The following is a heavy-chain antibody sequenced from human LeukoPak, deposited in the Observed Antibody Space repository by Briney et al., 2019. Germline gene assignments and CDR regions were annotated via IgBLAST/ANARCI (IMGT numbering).Heavy chain of an antibody. V-gene: IGHV3-30*04. D-gene: IGHD2-21*02. CDR2: ISYDGSNK. CDR3: ASTCSGDCSFFDY. J-gene: IGHJ4*02. Sequence: PAGSLRLSCAASGFTFSSYAMHWVRQAPGKGLEWVAVISYDGSNKYYADSVKGRLTISRDNSKNTLYLQMNSLRAEDTAVYYCASTCSGDCSFFDYWGQGTLVTVSS. CDR1: GFTFSSYA.